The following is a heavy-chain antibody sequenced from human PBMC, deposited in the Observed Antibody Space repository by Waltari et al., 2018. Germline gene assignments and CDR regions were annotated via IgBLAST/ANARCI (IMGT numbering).Heavy chain of an antibody. J-gene: IGHJ4*02. CDR2: IYHSGST. D-gene: IGHD3-16*01. CDR1: GYSISSGYY. V-gene: IGHV4-38-2*02. CDR3: ASDTYYDYIWGSYRLFDY. Sequence: QVQLQESGPGLVKPSETLSLTCTVSGYSISSGYYWGWIRQPPGKGLEWIGSIYHSGSTYYTPSLKSRVTISVDTSKNQFSLKLSSVTAADTAVYYCASDTYYDYIWGSYRLFDYWGQGTLVTVSS.